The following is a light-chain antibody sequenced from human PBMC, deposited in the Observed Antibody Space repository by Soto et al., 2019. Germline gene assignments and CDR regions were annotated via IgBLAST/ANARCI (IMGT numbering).Light chain of an antibody. Sequence: DIQMTQSPSTLSLSGGYIFTITFRASQTISSWLAWYQQKPGKAPKLLIYKASTLKSGVPSRFSGSGSGTEFTLTISSLQPDDFATYYCQHYNSYSEAFGQGTKVDI. J-gene: IGKJ1*01. CDR1: QTISSW. CDR3: QHYNSYSEA. CDR2: KAS. V-gene: IGKV1-5*03.